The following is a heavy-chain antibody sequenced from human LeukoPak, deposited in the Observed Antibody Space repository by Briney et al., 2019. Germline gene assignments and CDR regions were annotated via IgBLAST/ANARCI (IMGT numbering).Heavy chain of an antibody. Sequence: GGSLRLSCAASGFTFSSYWMSWVRQAPGKGLEWVANIKQDGSEKYYVDSVKGRFTISRDNAKNSLYLQMNSLRAEDTAVYYCARRYYDFWSGYSTGYYFDYWGQGTLVTVSS. J-gene: IGHJ4*02. CDR2: IKQDGSEK. D-gene: IGHD3-3*01. V-gene: IGHV3-7*01. CDR1: GFTFSSYW. CDR3: ARRYYDFWSGYSTGYYFDY.